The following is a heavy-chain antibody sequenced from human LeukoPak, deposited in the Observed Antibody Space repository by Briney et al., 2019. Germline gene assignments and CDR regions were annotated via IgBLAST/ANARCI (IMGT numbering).Heavy chain of an antibody. D-gene: IGHD2-15*01. CDR2: ITTATSSYI. CDR1: GFTFSSHD. J-gene: IGHJ4*02. CDR3: ARDYGGPHYFDY. V-gene: IGHV3-21*01. Sequence: GGSLRLSCAASGFTFSSHDMNWVRQAPGKGLEWVSSITTATSSYIYYADSVKGRFTISRDDAKNSLYLQMDSLRAEDTAVYYCARDYGGPHYFDYWGQGTLVTVPS.